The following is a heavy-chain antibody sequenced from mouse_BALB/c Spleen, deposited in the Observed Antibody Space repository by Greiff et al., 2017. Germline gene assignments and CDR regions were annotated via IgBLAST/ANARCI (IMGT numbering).Heavy chain of an antibody. CDR2: ISSGGSYT. V-gene: IGHV5-9-3*01. J-gene: IGHJ2*01. D-gene: IGHD2-14*01. CDR3: ARQKGPYYRYDY. Sequence: EVKLVESGGGLVKPGGSLKLSCAASGFTFSSYAMSWVRQTPEKRLEWVATISSGGSYTYYPDSVKGRFTISRDNAKNTLYLQMSSLRSEDTAMYYCARQKGPYYRYDYWGQGTTLTVSS. CDR1: GFTFSSYA.